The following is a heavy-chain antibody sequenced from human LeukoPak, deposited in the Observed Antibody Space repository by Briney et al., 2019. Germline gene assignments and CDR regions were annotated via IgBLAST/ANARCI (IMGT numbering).Heavy chain of an antibody. Sequence: GGSLRLSCAASGFTFSSDAMNWVRQAPGKGLEWVAVILYDGSNKYYADSVKGRFTISRDNSKNTLYLQMNSLRAEDTAVYYFSNELKDFRSGYPIDYWGQGTLVTVSS. CDR1: GFTFSSDA. V-gene: IGHV3-33*06. CDR3: SNELKDFRSGYPIDY. D-gene: IGHD3-3*01. J-gene: IGHJ4*02. CDR2: ILYDGSNK.